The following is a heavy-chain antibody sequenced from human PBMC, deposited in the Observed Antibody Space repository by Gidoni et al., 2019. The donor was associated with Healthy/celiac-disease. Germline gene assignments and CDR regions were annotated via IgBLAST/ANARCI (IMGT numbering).Heavy chain of an antibody. J-gene: IGHJ3*02. CDR1: GGSISSSSYY. CDR3: ARGYYDILTGYFPDAFDI. Sequence: QLQLQESGPGLVKPSETLSLTCTVSGGSISSSSYYWGWSRQPPGKWLEWIGSIYYSGSTYNNPSLKSRVTISVDTSKNQFSLKLSSVTAADTAVYYCARGYYDILTGYFPDAFDIWGQGTMVTVSS. V-gene: IGHV4-39*01. D-gene: IGHD3-9*01. CDR2: IYYSGST.